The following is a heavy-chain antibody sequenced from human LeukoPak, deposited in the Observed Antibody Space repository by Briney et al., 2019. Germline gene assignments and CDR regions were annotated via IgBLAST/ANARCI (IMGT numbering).Heavy chain of an antibody. D-gene: IGHD4/OR15-4a*01. J-gene: IGHJ4*02. CDR2: ISYDGSNK. CDR1: GFTFSSYA. Sequence: PGGSLRLSCAASGFTFSSYAMSWVRQAPGEGLEWVAVISYDGSNKYYADSVKGRFTISRDNSKNTLYLQMNSLRAEDTAVYYCAKGAGSYGAIDYWGQGTLVTVSS. V-gene: IGHV3-30*18. CDR3: AKGAGSYGAIDY.